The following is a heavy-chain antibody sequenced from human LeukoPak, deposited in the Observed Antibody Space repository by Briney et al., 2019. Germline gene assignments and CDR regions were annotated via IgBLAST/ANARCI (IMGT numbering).Heavy chain of an antibody. D-gene: IGHD7-27*01. CDR3: ARLAWGRLDY. CDR2: IYYSGST. Sequence: PSETLSLTCSVSGGSISSRSTYWAWIRQPPGKGLEWIGSIYYSGSTYNNPSLKSRVTISVDASKNQLSLKLRSVTAADTAVYYCARLAWGRLDYWGQGTLVTVSS. CDR1: GGSISSRSTY. V-gene: IGHV4-39*01. J-gene: IGHJ4*02.